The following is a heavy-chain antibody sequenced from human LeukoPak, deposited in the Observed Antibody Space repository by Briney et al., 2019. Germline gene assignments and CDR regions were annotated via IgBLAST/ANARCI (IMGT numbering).Heavy chain of an antibody. D-gene: IGHD3-10*01. Sequence: GGSLRLSCAASGFTFSSFAMHWVRQAPGKGLEYVSAISSNGGSTYYANSVKGRFTISRDNSKNTLYLQMGSLRAEDTAVYYCARDYRGGFGEFFQGYWGQGTLVTVSS. CDR3: ARDYRGGFGEFFQGY. CDR1: GFTFSSFA. V-gene: IGHV3-64*01. J-gene: IGHJ4*02. CDR2: ISSNGGST.